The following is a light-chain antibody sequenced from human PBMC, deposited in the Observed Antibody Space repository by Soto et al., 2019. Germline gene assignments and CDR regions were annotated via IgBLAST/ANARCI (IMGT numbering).Light chain of an antibody. CDR2: SNN. CDR3: ASWDDSLSGYV. J-gene: IGLJ1*01. Sequence: QSVLTQPPSASGTPGQRVTISCSGSSSNIGSNSVNWYQQLPGTAPKLLIYSNNQRPSGVPGRFSGYKSVTSASLAISGLQSEDEAEYYCASWDDSLSGYVFGAGTQLTVL. CDR1: SSNIGSNS. V-gene: IGLV1-44*01.